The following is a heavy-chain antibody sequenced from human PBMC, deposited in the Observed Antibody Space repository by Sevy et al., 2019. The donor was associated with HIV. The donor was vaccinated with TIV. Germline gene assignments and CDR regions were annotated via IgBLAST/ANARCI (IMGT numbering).Heavy chain of an antibody. CDR1: GFTFSSYW. CDR2: INSDGSST. D-gene: IGHD3-22*01. Sequence: GGSLRLSCAASGFTFSSYWMHWVRQAPGKGLVWVSRINSDGSSTNFADSVKGRFTMSRDNATITLYLQMNSLRAEDTAVYYWAGDWGYETSGYYLEAAFDIWGLGTMVTVSS. J-gene: IGHJ3*02. CDR3: AGDWGYETSGYYLEAAFDI. V-gene: IGHV3-74*01.